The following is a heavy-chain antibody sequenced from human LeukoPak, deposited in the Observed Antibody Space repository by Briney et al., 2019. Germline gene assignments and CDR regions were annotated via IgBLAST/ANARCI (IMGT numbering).Heavy chain of an antibody. V-gene: IGHV5-51*01. Sequence: GESLKISCKGSGYRFTTQWIGWVRQMPGKGLEWMGIIYPGDSDTRYSPSFQGQVTISADKSISTAYLQWSSLKASDTAMYYCARIAYCSGGSCYGVGWFDPWSQGALVTVSS. CDR2: IYPGDSDT. D-gene: IGHD2-15*01. J-gene: IGHJ5*02. CDR1: GYRFTTQW. CDR3: ARIAYCSGGSCYGVGWFDP.